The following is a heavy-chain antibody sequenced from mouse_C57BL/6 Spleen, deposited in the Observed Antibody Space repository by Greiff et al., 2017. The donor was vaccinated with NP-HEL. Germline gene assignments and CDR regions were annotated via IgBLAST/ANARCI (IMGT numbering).Heavy chain of an antibody. CDR2: IDPETGGT. J-gene: IGHJ3*01. V-gene: IGHV1-15*01. Sequence: VQLQQSGAELVRPGASVTLSCKASGYTFTDYEMHWVQQTPVHGLEWIGAIDPETGGTAYNQKFKGKALLTADKSSSTAYMELRSCTSEDSAVDYCPTGTWAYWGPGALVTVSA. CDR3: PTGTWAY. D-gene: IGHD4-1*01. CDR1: GYTFTDYE.